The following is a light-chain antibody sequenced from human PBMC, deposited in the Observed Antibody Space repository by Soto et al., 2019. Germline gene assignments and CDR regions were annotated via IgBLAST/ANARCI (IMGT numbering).Light chain of an antibody. Sequence: DIVLTQSPATLSLSPGERATLSCRASQSVRNYLAWYQQKPGQAPRLVIFAASNRATGVPARFSGSGSGTDFALTISSLEPEDFAVYYCQQRGDWPPTWTFGQGTRVEIK. CDR1: QSVRNY. CDR3: QQRGDWPPTWT. J-gene: IGKJ1*01. CDR2: AAS. V-gene: IGKV3-11*01.